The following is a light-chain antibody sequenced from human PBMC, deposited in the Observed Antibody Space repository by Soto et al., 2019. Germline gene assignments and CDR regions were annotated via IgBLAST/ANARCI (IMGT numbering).Light chain of an antibody. V-gene: IGKV3-20*01. CDR3: QQSET. J-gene: IGKJ1*01. CDR2: GVS. CDR1: QSIRSSH. Sequence: EIVLTQSPGTLSLSPGERATLSCRASQSIRSSHLAWYQQKPGQPPRLLIYGVSSRATGIPNRFSGSGSGTDFTLTIDRLEPEDFAVYYCQQSETFGQGTKVDI.